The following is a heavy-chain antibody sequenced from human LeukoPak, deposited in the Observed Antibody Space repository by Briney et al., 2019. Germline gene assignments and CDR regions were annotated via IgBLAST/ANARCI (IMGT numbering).Heavy chain of an antibody. J-gene: IGHJ6*02. CDR2: ISSSGSTI. V-gene: IGHV3-48*03. CDR1: GFTFSSYE. CDR3: ARDFPQITGTDYYYYGMDV. D-gene: IGHD1-20*01. Sequence: GGSLRLSCAASGFTFSSYEMNWVRQAPGKGLEWVSYISSSGSTIYYADSVKGRFTISRDNAKNSLYLQMNSLRAEDTAVYYCARDFPQITGTDYYYYGMDVWGQGTTVTVS.